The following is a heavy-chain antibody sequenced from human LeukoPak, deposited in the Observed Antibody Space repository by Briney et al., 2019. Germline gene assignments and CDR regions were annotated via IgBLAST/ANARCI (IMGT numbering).Heavy chain of an antibody. CDR1: GFTFSSYS. CDR3: ARDLWVGWELPKPASY. D-gene: IGHD1-26*01. J-gene: IGHJ4*02. CDR2: ISSSSSYI. Sequence: GGSLRLSCAASGFTFSSYSMTWVRQAPGKGLEWVSSISSSSSYIYYADSVKGRFTISRDNAKNSLYLQMNSLRAEDTAVYYCARDLWVGWELPKPASYWGQGTLVTVSS. V-gene: IGHV3-21*01.